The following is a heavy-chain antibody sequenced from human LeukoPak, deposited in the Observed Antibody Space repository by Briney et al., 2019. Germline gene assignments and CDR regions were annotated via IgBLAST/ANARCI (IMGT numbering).Heavy chain of an antibody. CDR3: ARSGYGDYGQAFDI. V-gene: IGHV1-8*01. J-gene: IGHJ3*02. CDR2: MNPNSGNT. D-gene: IGHD4-17*01. CDR1: GYTFTSYD. Sequence: ASVKVSCKASGYTFTSYDINWVRQATGQGLEWMGWMNPNSGNTGYAQKFQGRVTMTRNTSISTAYMELSSLRSEDTAVYYCARSGYGDYGQAFDIWGQGTMVTVSS.